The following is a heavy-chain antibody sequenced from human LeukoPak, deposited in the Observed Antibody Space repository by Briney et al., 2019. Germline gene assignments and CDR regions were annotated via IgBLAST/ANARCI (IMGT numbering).Heavy chain of an antibody. CDR1: GFTFGDYA. CDR2: IRSKAYGGTT. D-gene: IGHD5-18*01. J-gene: IGHJ4*02. Sequence: PGRSLRLSCTASGFTFGDYAMSWVRQAPGKGLEWVGFIRSKAYGGTTEYAASVKGRFTISRDDSKSIAYLQMNSLKTEDTAVYYCTRGRYSYGLSDGYWGQGTLVTVSS. CDR3: TRGRYSYGLSDGY. V-gene: IGHV3-49*04.